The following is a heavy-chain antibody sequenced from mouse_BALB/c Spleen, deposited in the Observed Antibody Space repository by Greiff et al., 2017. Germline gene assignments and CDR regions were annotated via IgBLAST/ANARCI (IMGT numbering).Heavy chain of an antibody. CDR2: IYPGSGST. CDR3: ASGSTMMAWFAY. V-gene: IGHV1-55*01. D-gene: IGHD2-4*01. J-gene: IGHJ3*01. CDR1: GYNFTSYW. Sequence: QVQLKQPGAELVKPGTSVKLSCKASGYNFTSYWINWVKLRPGQGLEWIGDIYPGSGSTNYNEKFKSKATLTVDTSSSTAYMQLSSLASEDSALYYCASGSTMMAWFAYWGQGTLVTVSA.